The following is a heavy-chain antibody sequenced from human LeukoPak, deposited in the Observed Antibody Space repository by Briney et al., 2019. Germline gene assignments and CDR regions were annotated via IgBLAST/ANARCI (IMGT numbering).Heavy chain of an antibody. D-gene: IGHD2-2*01. CDR1: GFTFSSYS. J-gene: IGHJ4*02. CDR2: ISSSSSTI. CDR3: ARQDIVLVPAAARAYYFDY. V-gene: IGHV3-48*04. Sequence: GGSLRLSCAASGFTFSSYSMNWFRQAPGKGLEWVSYISSSSSTIYYADSVKGRFTISRDNAKNSLYLQMNSLRAEDTAVYYCARQDIVLVPAAARAYYFDYWGQGTLVTVSS.